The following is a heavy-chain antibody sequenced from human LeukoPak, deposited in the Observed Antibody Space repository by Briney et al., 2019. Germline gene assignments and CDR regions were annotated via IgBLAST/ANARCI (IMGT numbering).Heavy chain of an antibody. Sequence: ASVRVSCKASGGTFSSYAISWVRQAPGQGLEWMGRIIPISGIANYAQKFQGRVTITADKSTSTAYMELSSLRSEDTAVYYCARESADPLWYWGQGTLVTVSS. CDR2: IIPISGIA. CDR3: ARESADPLWY. CDR1: GGTFSSYA. V-gene: IGHV1-69*04. D-gene: IGHD2-21*01. J-gene: IGHJ4*02.